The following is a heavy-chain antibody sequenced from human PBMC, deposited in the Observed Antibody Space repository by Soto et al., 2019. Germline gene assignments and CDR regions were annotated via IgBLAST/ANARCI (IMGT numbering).Heavy chain of an antibody. CDR3: ARDKADVGTDYYYGMDV. V-gene: IGHV4-38-2*02. CDR1: GYSISSGSY. J-gene: IGHJ6*02. CDR2: IYHSGST. D-gene: IGHD6-13*01. Sequence: PSETLSLTFAVSGYSISSGSYWGWIRQPPGKGLEWIGSIYHSGSTYYNPSLKSRVTISVDTSKNQFSLKLSSVTAADTAVYYCARDKADVGTDYYYGMDVWGQGTTVTVSS.